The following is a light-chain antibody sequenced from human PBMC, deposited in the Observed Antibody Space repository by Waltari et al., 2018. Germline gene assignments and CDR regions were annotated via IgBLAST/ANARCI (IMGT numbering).Light chain of an antibody. CDR3: QQRSNWVGT. CDR1: QSVSSY. CDR2: DAS. Sequence: ELVLTQSPATLSLSPGERATLSCRASQSVSSYLAWYQQKPGQAPRLLIYDASNRATGIPARFSGSGSGTDFTLTISSLEPEDFAVYYCQQRSNWVGTFGPGTKVDIK. J-gene: IGKJ3*01. V-gene: IGKV3-11*01.